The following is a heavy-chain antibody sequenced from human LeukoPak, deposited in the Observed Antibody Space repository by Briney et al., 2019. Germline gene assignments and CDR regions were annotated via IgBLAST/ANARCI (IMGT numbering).Heavy chain of an antibody. CDR2: ISGSGGST. D-gene: IGHD6-13*01. J-gene: IGHJ6*03. CDR1: GFTVSSNY. Sequence: GGSLRLSCAASGFTVSSNYMSWVRQAPGKGLEWISAISGSGGSTYYADSVKGRFTISRDNSKNTLYLQMNSLRAEDTAVYYCARNSSSWLYYYYYMDVWGKGTTVTVSS. V-gene: IGHV3-23*01. CDR3: ARNSSSWLYYYYYMDV.